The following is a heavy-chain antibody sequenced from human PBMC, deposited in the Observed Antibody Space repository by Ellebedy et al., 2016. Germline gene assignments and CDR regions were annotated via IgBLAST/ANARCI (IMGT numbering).Heavy chain of an antibody. CDR2: IYYSGNT. J-gene: IGHJ4*02. Sequence: SETLSLTXTVSRVSISTGGYYWSWIRQFPGKGLEWIGNIYYSGNTYYNPSLESRLTISVDRSKDQFSLRLTSVTAADTAVYYCASDRGPGSIDYWGQGTLVSVSS. D-gene: IGHD3-10*01. V-gene: IGHV4-31*03. CDR3: ASDRGPGSIDY. CDR1: RVSISTGGYY.